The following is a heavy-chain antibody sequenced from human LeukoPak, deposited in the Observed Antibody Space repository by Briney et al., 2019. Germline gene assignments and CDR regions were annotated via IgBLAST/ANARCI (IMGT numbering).Heavy chain of an antibody. V-gene: IGHV4/OR15-8*01. CDR2: IHHNGTR. CDR3: AREGGPYRPLDY. CDR1: VGSINSGNW. Sequence: PSETLSLTCGVSVGSINSGNWWTWVRQSPGKGLEWIGEIHHNGTRNYNPSLKSRVTISADTFKTHFSLIVTSLTAADTAVYYCAREGGPYRPLDYSGQGTLVTVSS. J-gene: IGHJ4*02.